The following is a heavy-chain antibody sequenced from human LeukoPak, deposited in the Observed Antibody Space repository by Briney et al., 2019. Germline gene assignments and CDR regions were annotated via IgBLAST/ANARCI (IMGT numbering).Heavy chain of an antibody. CDR2: ISYDGSNK. Sequence: GRSLRLSCAASGFTSSSYAMHWVRQAPGKGLEWVAVISYDGSNKYYADSVKGRFTISRDNSKNTLYLQMNSLRAEDTAVYYCARDYYGSGSYYNTPAGFDIWGQGTMVTVSS. V-gene: IGHV3-30*04. J-gene: IGHJ3*02. CDR1: GFTSSSYA. CDR3: ARDYYGSGSYYNTPAGFDI. D-gene: IGHD3-10*01.